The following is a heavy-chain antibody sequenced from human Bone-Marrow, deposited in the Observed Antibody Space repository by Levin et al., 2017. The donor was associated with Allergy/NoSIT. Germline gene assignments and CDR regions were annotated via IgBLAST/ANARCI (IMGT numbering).Heavy chain of an antibody. J-gene: IGHJ4*02. CDR3: SRGDFPSGFGRGWHFDY. Sequence: GGSLRLSCTASGFTVSNNHMNWVRQAPGKGLEWVSLIYSADSTYYADSVKGRFTISRDNSKNTLYLQINSLRAEATAVYYCSRGDFPSGFGRGWHFDYWGQGVLVAVSS. D-gene: IGHD6-19*01. CDR1: GFTVSNNH. CDR2: IYSADST. V-gene: IGHV3-66*01.